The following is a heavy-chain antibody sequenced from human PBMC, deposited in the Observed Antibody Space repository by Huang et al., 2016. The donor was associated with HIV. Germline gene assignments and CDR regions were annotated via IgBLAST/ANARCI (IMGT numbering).Heavy chain of an antibody. Sequence: QVQLQQWGAGLLKPSETLSLTCAVYGGSFSGYYWSWIRQSPGKGLEWIGESNHSGSTNYNPSLKSRLTISVDTSKNQFSLKLSSVTAAETAVYYCARERMMSWLDDHDAFDIWGQGTMVTVSS. J-gene: IGHJ3*02. CDR3: ARERMMSWLDDHDAFDI. CDR1: GGSFSGYY. V-gene: IGHV4-34*01. CDR2: SNHSGST. D-gene: IGHD1-1*01.